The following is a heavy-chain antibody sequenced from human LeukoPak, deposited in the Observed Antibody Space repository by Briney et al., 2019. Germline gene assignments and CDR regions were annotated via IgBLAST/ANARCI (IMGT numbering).Heavy chain of an antibody. Sequence: PSETLSLTCTMSGGSISGGSISTYSWTWIRQPPGKGLEWIGYIYYSGSTNYNPSLKSRVTISLDTSKNQFSLKLYSVTAADTAVYYCTRRVATTGIYAFDIWGQGTMVTVSS. CDR2: IYYSGST. D-gene: IGHD1-1*01. CDR3: TRRVATTGIYAFDI. CDR1: GGSISTYS. V-gene: IGHV4-59*01. J-gene: IGHJ3*02.